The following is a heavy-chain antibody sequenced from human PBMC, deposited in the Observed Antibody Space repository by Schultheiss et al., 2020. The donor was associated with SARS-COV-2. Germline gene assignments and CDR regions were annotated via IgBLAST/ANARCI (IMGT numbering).Heavy chain of an antibody. CDR3: ARDNFEHTVTTDGEFDY. Sequence: GGSLRLSCAASGFTFNGYDMHWVRQAPGRGLEWVSSISSSSSYIYYADSVKGRFTISRDNAKNSLYLQMNSLRAEDTAVYYSARDNFEHTVTTDGEFDYWGQGTLVTVSS. CDR1: GFTFNGYD. CDR2: ISSSSSYI. D-gene: IGHD4-17*01. V-gene: IGHV3-21*01. J-gene: IGHJ4*02.